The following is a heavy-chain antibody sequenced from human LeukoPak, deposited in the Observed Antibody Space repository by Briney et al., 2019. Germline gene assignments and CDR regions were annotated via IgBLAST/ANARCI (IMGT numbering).Heavy chain of an antibody. D-gene: IGHD6-25*01. Sequence: PSETLSLTCAVYDGPFSSFYRTWIRQPPGKGLEWIGEISHTGRTNYNPSLKSRVTISVDTSKNQFSLNLTSVTAADTAMYYCARGVSIAARYFDLWGRGTLVAVSS. CDR3: ARGVSIAARYFDL. V-gene: IGHV4-34*01. CDR1: DGPFSSFY. J-gene: IGHJ2*01. CDR2: ISHTGRT.